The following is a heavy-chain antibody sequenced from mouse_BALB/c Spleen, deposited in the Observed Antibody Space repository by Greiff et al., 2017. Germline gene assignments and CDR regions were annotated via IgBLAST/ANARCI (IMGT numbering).Heavy chain of an antibody. Sequence: DVMLVESGPSLVKPSQTLSLTCSVTGDSITSGYWNWIRKFPGNKLEYMGYISYSGSTYYNPSLKSRISITRDTSKNQYYLQLNSVTTEDTATYYCARPSSFYYGSSYWYFDVWGAGTTVTVSS. CDR1: GDSITSGY. J-gene: IGHJ1*01. CDR2: ISYSGST. V-gene: IGHV3-8*02. CDR3: ARPSSFYYGSSYWYFDV. D-gene: IGHD1-1*01.